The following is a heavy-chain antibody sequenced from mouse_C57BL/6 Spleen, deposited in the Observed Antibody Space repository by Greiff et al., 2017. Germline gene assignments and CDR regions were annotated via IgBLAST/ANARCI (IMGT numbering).Heavy chain of an antibody. CDR1: GYAFSSYW. J-gene: IGHJ4*01. CDR2: IYPGDGDT. Sequence: QVQLQQSGAELVKPGASVKISCKASGYAFSSYWMNWVKQRPGKGLEWIGQIYPGDGDTNYNGQFKGKATLTADKSSSTAYMQLSSLTSEDSAVYFCAGSSYAHYYAMDYWGQGTSVTVSS. D-gene: IGHD1-1*01. V-gene: IGHV1-80*01. CDR3: AGSSYAHYYAMDY.